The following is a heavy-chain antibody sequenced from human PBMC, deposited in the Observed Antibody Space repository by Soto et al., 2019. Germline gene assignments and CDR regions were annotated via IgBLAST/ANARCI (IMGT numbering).Heavy chain of an antibody. CDR2: FDPEDGET. CDR3: ATTTYYYGSGSYCGAFDI. Sequence: ASVKVTCKVSGYTLTELSMHWVRQAPGKGLEWMGGFDPEDGETIYAQKFQGRVTMAEDTSTDTAYMELSSLRSEDTAVYYCATTTYYYGSGSYCGAFDIWGQGTMVTVSS. D-gene: IGHD3-10*01. CDR1: GYTLTELS. V-gene: IGHV1-24*01. J-gene: IGHJ3*02.